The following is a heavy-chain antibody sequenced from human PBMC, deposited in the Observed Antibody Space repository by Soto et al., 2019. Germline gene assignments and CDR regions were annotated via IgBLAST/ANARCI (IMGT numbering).Heavy chain of an antibody. V-gene: IGHV4-30-2*01. CDR2: TYHTGNP. CDR1: DDKIVAGGCT. D-gene: IGHD2-8*02. CDR3: ARDKITGLFDY. J-gene: IGHJ4*02. Sequence: SETNCLTSSVADDKIVAGGCTWAWIRQPPGKALEWIGHTYHTGNPYYNPSLKSRVTISVDTSKNQFSLKLTSVTAADTAVYYCARDKITGLFDYWGQGTLVTVSS.